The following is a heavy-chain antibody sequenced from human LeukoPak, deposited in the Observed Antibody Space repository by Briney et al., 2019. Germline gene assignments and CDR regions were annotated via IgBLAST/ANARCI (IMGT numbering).Heavy chain of an antibody. CDR2: INPNSGAT. V-gene: IGHV1-2*02. Sequence: GASVKVSCKASGYTFTAYYIHWVRQAPGQGLEWMGWINPNSGATKRAQNFQGRVTMTRDTSISTAYMEVSDLKSDDTALYYCARVLRYFGTFDPWGQGTLVTVSS. J-gene: IGHJ5*02. D-gene: IGHD3-9*01. CDR3: ARVLRYFGTFDP. CDR1: GYTFTAYY.